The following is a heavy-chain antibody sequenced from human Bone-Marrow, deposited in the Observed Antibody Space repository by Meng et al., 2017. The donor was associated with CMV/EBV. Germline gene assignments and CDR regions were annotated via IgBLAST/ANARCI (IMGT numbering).Heavy chain of an antibody. D-gene: IGHD1-26*01. CDR3: AHRTVGANYRWFDP. CDR1: GFPLSTSGVG. Sequence: QITLKESGPTLVKPTQTLTLTCTFSGFPLSTSGVGVGWIRQPPGKALEWLALIYWDDDKRYSPSLKSRLTITKDTSKNQVVLTMTNMDPVDTATYYCAHRTVGANYRWFDPWGQGTLVTVAS. CDR2: IYWDDDK. J-gene: IGHJ5*02. V-gene: IGHV2-5*02.